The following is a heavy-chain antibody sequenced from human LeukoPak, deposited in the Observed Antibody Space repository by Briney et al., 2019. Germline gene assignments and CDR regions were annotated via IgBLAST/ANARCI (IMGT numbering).Heavy chain of an antibody. CDR2: ISYDGSNK. Sequence: GKGLEWVAVISYDGSNKYYADSVKGRFTISRDNSKNTLYLQMNSLRAEDTAVYYCAKDQRMLELLDRLGTRHYRGQ. CDR3: AKDQRMLELLDRLGTRHY. V-gene: IGHV3-30*18. J-gene: IGHJ4*02. D-gene: IGHD1-7*01.